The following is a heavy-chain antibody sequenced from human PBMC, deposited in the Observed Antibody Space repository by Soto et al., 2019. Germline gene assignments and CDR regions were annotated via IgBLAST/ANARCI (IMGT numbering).Heavy chain of an antibody. CDR2: IYSGGST. CDR1: GFTVSSNY. V-gene: IGHV3-66*01. D-gene: IGHD5-12*01. CDR3: ARGLYSGWHYFDY. Sequence: DVQLVESGGGLVQPGGSLRLSCAASGFTVSSNYVSWVRQAPGKGLEWVSVIYSGGSTYYADSVKGRFTISRDNSKNTLYLQMNSLRAEDTAVYYCARGLYSGWHYFDYWGQGTLVTVSS. J-gene: IGHJ4*02.